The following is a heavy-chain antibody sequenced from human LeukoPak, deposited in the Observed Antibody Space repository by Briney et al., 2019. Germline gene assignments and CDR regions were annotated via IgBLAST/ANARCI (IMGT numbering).Heavy chain of an antibody. D-gene: IGHD6-13*01. CDR1: GFTFSSYA. V-gene: IGHV3-23*01. CDR2: ISGSGGST. CDR3: AKVGTYSSLRGGFTDY. J-gene: IGHJ4*02. Sequence: PGGSLRLSCAASGFTFSSYAMSWVRRAPGKGLEWVSAISGSGGSTYYADSVKGRFTISRDNSKNTLYLQMNSLRAEDTAVYYCAKVGTYSSLRGGFTDYWGQGTLVTVSS.